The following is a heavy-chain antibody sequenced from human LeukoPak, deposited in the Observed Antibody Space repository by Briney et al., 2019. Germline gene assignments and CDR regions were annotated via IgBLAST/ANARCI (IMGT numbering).Heavy chain of an antibody. CDR3: ARATYYYDSSPEAIDY. Sequence: GGSLRLSCAASGFTLSSYSMNWVRQAPGKGLEWVSSISSSSSYIYYADSVKGRFTISGDNAKNSLYLQMNSLRAEDTAVYYCARATYYYDSSPEAIDYWGQGTLVTVSS. V-gene: IGHV3-21*01. CDR2: ISSSSSYI. J-gene: IGHJ4*02. D-gene: IGHD3-22*01. CDR1: GFTLSSYS.